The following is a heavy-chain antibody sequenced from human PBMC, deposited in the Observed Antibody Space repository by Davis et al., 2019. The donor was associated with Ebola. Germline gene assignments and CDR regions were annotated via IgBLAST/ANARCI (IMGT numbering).Heavy chain of an antibody. V-gene: IGHV3-23*01. CDR3: AKLDFDY. Sequence: GESLKISCAASGFTFSSYAMSWVRQAPGKGLEWVSTISGSGGRTYYADSVKGRFTISRDNSKNTLYLQMNSLRAEDTALYSCAKLDFDYWGQGTLVTVSS. CDR2: ISGSGGRT. J-gene: IGHJ4*02. CDR1: GFTFSSYA.